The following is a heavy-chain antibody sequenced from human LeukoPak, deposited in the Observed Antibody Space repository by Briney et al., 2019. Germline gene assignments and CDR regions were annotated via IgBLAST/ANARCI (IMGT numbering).Heavy chain of an antibody. Sequence: PGGSLRLSCAASGFTFSSYAMSWVRQAPGNGLEWVSAISGSGGSTYYADSVKGRFTISRDNSKNTLYLQINSLRAEDTAVYYCAKSRSVHQLQKLNWFDPWGQGTLVTVSS. V-gene: IGHV3-23*01. CDR1: GFTFSSYA. D-gene: IGHD2-2*01. CDR2: ISGSGGST. J-gene: IGHJ5*02. CDR3: AKSRSVHQLQKLNWFDP.